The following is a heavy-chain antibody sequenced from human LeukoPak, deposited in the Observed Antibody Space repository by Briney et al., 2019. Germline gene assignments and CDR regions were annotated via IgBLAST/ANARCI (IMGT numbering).Heavy chain of an antibody. V-gene: IGHV3-21*05. CDR2: IRGSGSGMGSGN. CDR1: GFVFSDYS. J-gene: IGHJ4*02. D-gene: IGHD7-27*01. CDR3: ARDDNWGFDY. Sequence: GGSLRLSCAASGFVFSDYSMNWVRQAPGKGLEWLANIRGSGSGMGSGNYYAGSVRGRVTISRDNAKNSLYLHLNSLRTDDTAFYYCARDDNWGFDYWGQGALVTVSS.